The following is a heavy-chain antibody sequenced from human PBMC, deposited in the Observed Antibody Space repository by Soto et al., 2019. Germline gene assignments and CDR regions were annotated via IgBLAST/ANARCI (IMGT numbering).Heavy chain of an antibody. J-gene: IGHJ6*02. CDR1: GFTFSSYA. D-gene: IGHD3-3*01. CDR2: ISYDGSNK. Sequence: QVQLVESGGGVVLPGRSLRLSCAASGFTFSSYAMHWVRQAPGKGLEWVAVISYDGSNKYYADSVKGRFTISRDNSKNTLYLQMNSLRAEDTAVYYCARAGYDLWSFRGMDVWGQGTTVTVSS. V-gene: IGHV3-30-3*01. CDR3: ARAGYDLWSFRGMDV.